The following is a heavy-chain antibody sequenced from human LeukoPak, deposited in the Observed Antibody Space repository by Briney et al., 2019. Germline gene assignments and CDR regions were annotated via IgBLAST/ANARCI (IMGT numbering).Heavy chain of an antibody. CDR2: ISDTADST. Sequence: GGSLRLSCAASGFTFSSYDMNWVRQPPGKGLEWVSVISDTADSTYYADSVKGRFTISRDNSKNTLYLQMSTLRDEDTAVYYCAKGSCGGFYYPLDYWGQGALVTVSS. V-gene: IGHV3-23*01. CDR3: AKGSCGGFYYPLDY. J-gene: IGHJ4*02. CDR1: GFTFSSYD. D-gene: IGHD2-15*01.